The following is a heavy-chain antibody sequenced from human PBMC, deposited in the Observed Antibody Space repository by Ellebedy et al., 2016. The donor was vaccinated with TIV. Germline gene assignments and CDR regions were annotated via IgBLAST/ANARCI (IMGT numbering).Heavy chain of an antibody. Sequence: KVSCKGSGYKFNNFWIDWVRQTPEKGLEWMGIIYPGDSETRYSPSFQGQVTLSVDRSINPAYLQWRSLEASDTAIYFCARQSRSSSHTDYWGQGTQVTVS. CDR1: GYKFNNFW. CDR3: ARQSRSSSHTDY. CDR2: IYPGDSET. J-gene: IGHJ4*02. V-gene: IGHV5-51*01. D-gene: IGHD2-2*01.